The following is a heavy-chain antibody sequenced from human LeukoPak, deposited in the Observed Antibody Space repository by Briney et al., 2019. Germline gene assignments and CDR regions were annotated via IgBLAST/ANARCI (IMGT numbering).Heavy chain of an antibody. CDR2: IYYSGST. D-gene: IGHD4/OR15-4a*01. Sequence: SETLSLTCTVSGGSIRTSHWTWIRQPPGEGLEWIGYIYYSGSTNYNPSLKSRVTISVDTSKNQFSLKLSSVTAADTAVYYCARLWGYPDYYFDDGGQGTLVTVSS. J-gene: IGHJ4*02. CDR3: ARLWGYPDYYFDD. V-gene: IGHV4-59*08. CDR1: GGSIRTSH.